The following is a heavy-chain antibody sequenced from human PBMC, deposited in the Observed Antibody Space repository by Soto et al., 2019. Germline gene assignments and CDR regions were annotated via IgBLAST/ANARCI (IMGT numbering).Heavy chain of an antibody. J-gene: IGHJ6*03. Sequence: QVPLQESGPGLVKPSETLSLTCAVSGGSLNTYYWTWIRQPPGKGLEWIGYFYYSGLTNYNPSLKSRVTISLNTSKNQFSLKLTSVTAADTAVYFCARGNTHGYYYMDVWGRGTTVTVSS. CDR1: GGSLNTYY. CDR3: ARGNTHGYYYMDV. D-gene: IGHD3-3*01. V-gene: IGHV4-59*08. CDR2: FYYSGLT.